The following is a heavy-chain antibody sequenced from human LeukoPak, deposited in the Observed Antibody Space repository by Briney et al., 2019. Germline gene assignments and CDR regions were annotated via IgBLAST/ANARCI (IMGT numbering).Heavy chain of an antibody. CDR2: ISGSGNGDRT. CDR3: AKGGRGDAFDI. V-gene: IGHV3-23*01. J-gene: IGHJ3*02. Sequence: GASLRLSCAASRFTFSNYAMTWVRQASGKGLEWVSSISGSGNGDRTYYVDSVKGRFIISRDNSKDTLFLQMNSLRVEDTAVYYCAKGGRGDAFDIWGQGTLVTVSS. D-gene: IGHD1-26*01. CDR1: RFTFSNYA.